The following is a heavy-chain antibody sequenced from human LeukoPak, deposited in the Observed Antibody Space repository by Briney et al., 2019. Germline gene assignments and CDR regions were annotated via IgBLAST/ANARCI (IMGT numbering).Heavy chain of an antibody. CDR1: GGSISSSRYR. D-gene: IGHD2-15*01. Sequence: KASETLSLTCTVSGGSISSSRYRWGWIRPPPGKGLGWIGCVNYSGTTKYSPSLKSRDTVSTDTSKNQSSLRLTPVTAADTAVYYCAREGDISGYCGGWKWLGLRFIDYWGQETLVTVSS. CDR2: VNYSGTT. V-gene: IGHV4-39*07. J-gene: IGHJ4*01. CDR3: AREGDISGYCGGWKWLGLRFIDY.